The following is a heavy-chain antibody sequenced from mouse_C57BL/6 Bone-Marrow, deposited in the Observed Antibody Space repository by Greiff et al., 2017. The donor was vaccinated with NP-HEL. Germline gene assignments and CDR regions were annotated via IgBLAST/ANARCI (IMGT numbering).Heavy chain of an antibody. CDR1: GFTFSSYG. V-gene: IGHV5-6*01. Sequence: EVKLVESGGDLVKPGGSLKLSCAASGFTFSSYGMSWVRQTPDKRLEWVATISSGGSYTYYPDSVKGRFTISRDNAKNTLYLQMSSLKSEDTAMYYCARHVYGNYDFDYWGQGTTLTVSS. D-gene: IGHD2-1*01. CDR2: ISSGGSYT. J-gene: IGHJ2*01. CDR3: ARHVYGNYDFDY.